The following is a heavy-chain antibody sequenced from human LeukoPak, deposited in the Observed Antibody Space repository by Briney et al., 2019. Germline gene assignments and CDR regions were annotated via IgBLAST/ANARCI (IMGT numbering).Heavy chain of an antibody. Sequence: GGSLRLSCAASGFTFSNCALGWVRQAPGKGLEWVSTISAGGTTYYADSVMGRFTNSRDNSKNTLYLQMNSLRVEDTAVYYCANRNYDNPGYFDYWGQGTLVTVSS. CDR3: ANRNYDNPGYFDY. D-gene: IGHD3-3*01. J-gene: IGHJ4*02. CDR2: ISAGGTT. V-gene: IGHV3-23*01. CDR1: GFTFSNCA.